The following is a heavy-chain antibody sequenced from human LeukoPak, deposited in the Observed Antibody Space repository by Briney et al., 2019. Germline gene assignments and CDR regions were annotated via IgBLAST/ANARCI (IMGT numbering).Heavy chain of an antibody. Sequence: QPGGSLRLSCAASGXTVSSNYMSWVRQAPGKGLEWVSVIYSGGSTYYADSVKGRFTISRDNSKNTLYLQMNSLRAEDTAVYYCARDGRDYGDYGDYWGQGTLVTVSS. CDR3: ARDGRDYGDYGDY. CDR2: IYSGGST. V-gene: IGHV3-53*01. D-gene: IGHD4-17*01. J-gene: IGHJ4*02. CDR1: GXTVSSNY.